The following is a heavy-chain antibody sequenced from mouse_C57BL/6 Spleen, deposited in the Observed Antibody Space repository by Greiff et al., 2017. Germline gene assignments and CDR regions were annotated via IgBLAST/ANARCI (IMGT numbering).Heavy chain of an antibody. CDR1: GYTFTSYW. Sequence: QVQLKQPGAELVRPGSSVKLSCKASGYTFTSYWMDWVKQRPGQGLEWIGNIYPSDSETHYNQKFKDKATLTVDKSSSTAYMQLSSLTSEDSAVYYCARGWTTVKGWYFDVWGTGTTVTVSS. J-gene: IGHJ1*03. D-gene: IGHD1-1*01. V-gene: IGHV1-61*01. CDR2: IYPSDSET. CDR3: ARGWTTVKGWYFDV.